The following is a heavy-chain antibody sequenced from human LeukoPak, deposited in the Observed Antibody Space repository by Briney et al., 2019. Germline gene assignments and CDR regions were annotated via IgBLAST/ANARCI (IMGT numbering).Heavy chain of an antibody. V-gene: IGHV3-74*01. J-gene: IGHJ4*02. Sequence: GGSLRLSCATSGFTFSSYWMHWVRQAPGKGLVWVSRINSDGSSTSYADSVKGRFTISRDSAKNTLYLEMNSLRAEDTAVYYCARYNWNSAPFDYWGQGTLVTVSS. CDR2: INSDGSST. D-gene: IGHD1-7*01. CDR3: ARYNWNSAPFDY. CDR1: GFTFSSYW.